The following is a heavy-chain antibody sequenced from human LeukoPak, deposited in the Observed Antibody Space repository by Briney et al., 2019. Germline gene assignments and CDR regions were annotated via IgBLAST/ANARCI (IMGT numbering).Heavy chain of an antibody. J-gene: IGHJ3*02. CDR2: IKEDGGEK. V-gene: IGHV3-7*01. CDR3: ARVLGCTNGVCHDAFDI. D-gene: IGHD2-8*01. CDR1: GFTFSRYW. Sequence: GGSLRLSCAASGFTFSRYWMSWVRQAPGKGLEWVANIKEDGGEKFHVDSVKGRFTISRDNAKKSLYLQMSSLRAEDTAVYFCARVLGCTNGVCHDAFDIWGQGTVVTVSS.